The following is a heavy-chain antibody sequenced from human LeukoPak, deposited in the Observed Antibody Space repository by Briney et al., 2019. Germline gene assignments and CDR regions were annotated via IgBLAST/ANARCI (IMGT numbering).Heavy chain of an antibody. D-gene: IGHD5-24*01. CDR2: INHSGST. V-gene: IGHV4-34*01. CDR3: ARGRGYNSFDY. CDR1: GGSLRGYL. J-gene: IGHJ4*02. Sequence: SETLSLTCAVYGGSLRGYLGSWTRQSRARGEEWVGEINHSGSTNYNPSLKSRVTISVDASKNQFSLKLSSVTAADTAVYYCARGRGYNSFDYWGQGTLVTVSS.